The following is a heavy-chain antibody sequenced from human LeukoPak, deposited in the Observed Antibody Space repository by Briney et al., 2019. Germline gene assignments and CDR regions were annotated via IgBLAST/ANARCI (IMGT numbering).Heavy chain of an antibody. CDR2: INSDGSST. Sequence: GGSLRLSCAASGFTFSNYWMHWVRQAPGKGLVWVSRINSDGSSTRYADSVKGRFTISRDNAKNTLYLQMNSLRTEDTAVYYCGRELDWLPTLDYWGQGTLVTVSS. V-gene: IGHV3-74*01. CDR3: GRELDWLPTLDY. D-gene: IGHD3-9*01. J-gene: IGHJ4*02. CDR1: GFTFSNYW.